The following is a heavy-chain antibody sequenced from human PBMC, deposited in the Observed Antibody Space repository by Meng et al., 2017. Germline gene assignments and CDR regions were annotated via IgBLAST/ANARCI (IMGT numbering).Heavy chain of an antibody. CDR1: GYTFTSYA. V-gene: IGHV7-4-1*02. J-gene: IGHJ4*02. CDR2: INTNTGNP. CDR3: ARACSPPSSSSSFHDY. D-gene: IGHD6-6*01. Sequence: HVELVHMGSEFKKPGASGKVSCKASGYTFTSYAMNWVRQAPGQGLEWMGWINTNTGNPTYAQGFTGRFVFSLDTSVSTAYLQISSLKAEDTAVYYCARACSPPSSSSSFHDYWGQGTLVTVPS.